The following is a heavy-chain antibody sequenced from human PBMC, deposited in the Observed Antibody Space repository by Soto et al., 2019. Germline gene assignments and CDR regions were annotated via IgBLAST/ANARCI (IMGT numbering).Heavy chain of an antibody. J-gene: IGHJ3*01. CDR3: ARNQFLELEAFDV. V-gene: IGHV4-59*08. D-gene: IGHD1-26*01. CDR1: GGSINNYY. Sequence: QVQLQESGPGLVKPSETLSLTCTVSGGSINNYYWSWIRQTPEKGLEWIGYVHYTGSTKYNPSLDSRVTISADTSKNQFSLKLSAVTASDTAVYYCARNQFLELEAFDVWGQGTLVTVSS. CDR2: VHYTGST.